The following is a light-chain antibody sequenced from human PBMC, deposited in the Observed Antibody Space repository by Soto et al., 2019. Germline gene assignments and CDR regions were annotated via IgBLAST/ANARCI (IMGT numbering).Light chain of an antibody. CDR2: AAS. CDR3: HQYGDCPPYT. J-gene: IGKJ2*01. V-gene: IGKV3-20*01. Sequence: EIVLTQSPCTLSLSPGERATLSCRASQSVSSGFLAWYQKKPGQAPRLLIYAASSRATGIPDRFSGSGCGTDVTLPIGSREPEDFVVYYCHQYGDCPPYTFGEGTKLEIK. CDR1: QSVSSGF.